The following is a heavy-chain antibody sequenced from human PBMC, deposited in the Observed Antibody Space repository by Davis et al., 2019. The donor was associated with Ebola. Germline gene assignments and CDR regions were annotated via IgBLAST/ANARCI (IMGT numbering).Heavy chain of an antibody. D-gene: IGHD3/OR15-3a*01. V-gene: IGHV3-23*01. CDR1: GFTFSIYA. CDR2: LSGSSGRA. J-gene: IGHJ4*02. CDR3: AKDRWTGYYVFDS. Sequence: GESPKISCAASGFTFSIYAMTWVRQAPGKGLEWVSTLSGSSGRAYYADSVKGRFTTSRNNAKNTLYLQMNSLRAEDTAVYYCAKDRWTGYYVFDSWGQGAQVTVSS.